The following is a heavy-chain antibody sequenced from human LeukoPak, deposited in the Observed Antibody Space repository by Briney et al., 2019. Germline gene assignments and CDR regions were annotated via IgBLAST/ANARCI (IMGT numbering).Heavy chain of an antibody. CDR2: IYYSGST. V-gene: IGHV4-61*08. CDR1: GGSISSGGYS. D-gene: IGHD2-15*01. CDR3: ARGVGEYCSGGSCYPFDY. J-gene: IGHJ4*02. Sequence: SETLSLTCAVSGGSISSGGYSWNWIRQPPGKGLEWIGYIYYSGSTNYNPSLKSRVSISIDTSKNQFSLKLRSVTAADTAVYYCARGVGEYCSGGSCYPFDYWGQGTLVTVSS.